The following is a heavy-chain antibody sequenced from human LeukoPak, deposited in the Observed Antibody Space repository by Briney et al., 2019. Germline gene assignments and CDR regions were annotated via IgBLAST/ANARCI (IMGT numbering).Heavy chain of an antibody. V-gene: IGHV4-59*01. CDR3: ARDESSGWYGGYDY. D-gene: IGHD6-19*01. Sequence: SETLSLTRTVSGGSISSYYWSWIRQPPGKGLEWIGYIYYSGSTNYNPSLKSRVTISVDTSKNQFSLKLSSVTAADTAVYYCARDESSGWYGGYDYWGQGTLVTVSS. CDR1: GGSISSYY. CDR2: IYYSGST. J-gene: IGHJ4*02.